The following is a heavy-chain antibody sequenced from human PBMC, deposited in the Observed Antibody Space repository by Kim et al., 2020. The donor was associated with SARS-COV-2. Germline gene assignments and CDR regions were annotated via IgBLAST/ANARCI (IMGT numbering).Heavy chain of an antibody. V-gene: IGHV1-69*01. CDR3: ARGAYYGDYVVY. D-gene: IGHD4-17*01. Sequence: NYAQKFQGRVTITADESTSTAYMELSSLRSEDTAVYYCARGAYYGDYVVYWGQGTLVTVSS. J-gene: IGHJ4*02.